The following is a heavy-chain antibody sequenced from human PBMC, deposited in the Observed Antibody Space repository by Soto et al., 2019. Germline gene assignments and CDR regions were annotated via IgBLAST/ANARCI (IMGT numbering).Heavy chain of an antibody. CDR2: ISYDGNNK. J-gene: IGHJ4*02. V-gene: IGHV3-30-3*01. CDR1: GFTYSTYT. Sequence: PGGSLRLSCAASGFTYSTYTMHWVRQAPGKGLEWVAVISYDGNNKFYADSVKGRFTISRDNAKNSLFLQMNSLRAEDTAVYYCARPFNKDYLWGSYRPLGYWGPGTLVTVSS. D-gene: IGHD3-16*02. CDR3: ARPFNKDYLWGSYRPLGY.